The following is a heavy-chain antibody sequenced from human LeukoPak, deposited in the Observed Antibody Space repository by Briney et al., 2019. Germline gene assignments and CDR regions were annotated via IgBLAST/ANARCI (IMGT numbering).Heavy chain of an antibody. Sequence: PSETLSLTCTVFGGSISSSTSYWGWIRQPPGKGLEWIGYVYYSGSTSYNPSLKSRVTISLDTSKNQFSLRLNSVTAADTAVYYCARETEHSSGHFRLGAYAFDIWGQGTMVTVSS. CDR1: GGSISSSTSY. CDR3: ARETEHSSGHFRLGAYAFDI. CDR2: VYYSGST. J-gene: IGHJ3*02. V-gene: IGHV4-61*01. D-gene: IGHD3-22*01.